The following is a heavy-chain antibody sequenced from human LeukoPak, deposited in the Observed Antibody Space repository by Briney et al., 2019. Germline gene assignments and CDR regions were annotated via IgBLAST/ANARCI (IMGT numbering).Heavy chain of an antibody. CDR3: AAAPLIHYYDSSGYPY. D-gene: IGHD3-22*01. CDR2: INPSGGST. V-gene: IGHV1-46*01. CDR1: GYTFTSYY. J-gene: IGHJ4*02. Sequence: ASVKVSCKASGYTFTSYYMHWVRQAPGQGLEWMGIINPSGGSTSYAQKFQGRVTMTRDTSTSTAYMELSSLRSEDTAVYYCAAAPLIHYYDSSGYPYWGQGTLVTVSS.